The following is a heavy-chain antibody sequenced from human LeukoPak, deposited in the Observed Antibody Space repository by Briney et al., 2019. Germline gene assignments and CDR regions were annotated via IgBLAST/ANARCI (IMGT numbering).Heavy chain of an antibody. Sequence: ASVKVSCKASGYTFAGYYMHWVRQAPGQGLEWMGRINPNSGGTNYAQKFQGRVTMTRDTSISTAYMELSRLRSDDTAVYYCARGGYDFVYYYYGMDVWGQGTTVTVSS. CDR2: INPNSGGT. CDR1: GYTFAGYY. CDR3: ARGGYDFVYYYYGMDV. J-gene: IGHJ6*02. V-gene: IGHV1-2*06. D-gene: IGHD3-3*01.